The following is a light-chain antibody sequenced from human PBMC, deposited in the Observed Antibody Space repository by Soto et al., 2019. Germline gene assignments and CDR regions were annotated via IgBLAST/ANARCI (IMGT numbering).Light chain of an antibody. CDR2: GAS. Sequence: EIVLTQSPRTLSLPPGERATLSCRATPSVSSSYLAWYQQKPGQAPRLLIYGASSRATGIPDRFSGSGSGTDFTLTISRLEPEDFAVYYCQQYGSSPWTFGQGTKVDIK. J-gene: IGKJ1*01. V-gene: IGKV3-20*01. CDR1: PSVSSSY. CDR3: QQYGSSPWT.